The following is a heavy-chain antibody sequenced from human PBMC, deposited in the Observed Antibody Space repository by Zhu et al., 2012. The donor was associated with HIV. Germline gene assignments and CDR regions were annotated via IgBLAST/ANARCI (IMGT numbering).Heavy chain of an antibody. J-gene: IGHJ4*02. D-gene: IGHD3-10*01. CDR1: GFYLKSMSRGYY. CDR2: VYHTGTT. V-gene: IGHV4-38-2*01. Sequence: QVRLEESGPRLVKPSETLTLNCAVSGFYLKSMSRGYYWGWIRQAPGKALEWIGNVYHTGTTHYNPSLKSRVTISMDTSNNQVSLRLNSVTAADTAMYYCATLFNYGSGSYYSWVQIDYWGQGTLVTVSS. CDR3: ATLFNYGSGSYYSWVQIDY.